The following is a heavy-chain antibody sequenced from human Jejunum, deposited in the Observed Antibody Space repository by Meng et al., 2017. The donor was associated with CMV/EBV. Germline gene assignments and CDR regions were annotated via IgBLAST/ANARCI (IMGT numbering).Heavy chain of an antibody. CDR1: GFSVEINC. J-gene: IGHJ6*03. CDR3: ARASPHAYMDV. V-gene: IGHV3-53*01. Sequence: SWEVLGFSVEINCLAWVRQAPGKGLEWVSVIYNVGGTYNADSVRGRFTISRDNSKNTLFLQMDSLRAEDTAVYYCARASPHAYMDVWGQGTTVTVSS. CDR2: IYNVGGT.